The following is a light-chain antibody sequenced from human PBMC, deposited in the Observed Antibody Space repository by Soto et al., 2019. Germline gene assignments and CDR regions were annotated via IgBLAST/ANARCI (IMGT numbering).Light chain of an antibody. V-gene: IGLV1-40*01. Sequence: QSVLTQPPSVSGAPGQRVTISCTGSSSNIGAGYDVHWYQQLPGTAPKLLIYGNSNRPSGVPDRFSGSNSGTSASLAITGLQAEDEDDYYCQSYDSALSALYVFGTGTKVTVL. CDR3: QSYDSALSALYV. CDR2: GNS. CDR1: SSNIGAGYD. J-gene: IGLJ1*01.